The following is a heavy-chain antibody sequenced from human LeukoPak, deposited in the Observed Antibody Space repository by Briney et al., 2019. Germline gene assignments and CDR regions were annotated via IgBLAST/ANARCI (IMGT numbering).Heavy chain of an antibody. V-gene: IGHV4-59*11. CDR1: SGSISSHY. CDR2: IYYSGST. J-gene: IGHJ1*01. D-gene: IGHD6-6*01. Sequence: SETLSLTCTVSSGSISSHYWSWIRQPPGKGLEWIGHIYYSGSTNYNPSLKSRVTISVDTSKNQFSLKLSSVTATDTAVYYCARGGAARLHFQNWGQGTLVTVSS. CDR3: ARGGAARLHFQN.